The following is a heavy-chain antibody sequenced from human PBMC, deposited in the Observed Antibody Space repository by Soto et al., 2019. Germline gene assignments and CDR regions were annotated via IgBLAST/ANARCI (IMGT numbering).Heavy chain of an antibody. V-gene: IGHV1-69*13. J-gene: IGHJ6*02. CDR2: IIPIFGTA. CDR1: GGTFSSYA. D-gene: IGHD3-10*01. Sequence: SVKVSCKASGGTFSSYAISWVRQAPGQGLEWMGGIIPIFGTANYAQKFQGRVTITADESTSTAYMELSSLRSEDTAVYYCARRLYYYGSGSYYNKDYYYYGMDVWGQGTTVTVSS. CDR3: ARRLYYYGSGSYYNKDYYYYGMDV.